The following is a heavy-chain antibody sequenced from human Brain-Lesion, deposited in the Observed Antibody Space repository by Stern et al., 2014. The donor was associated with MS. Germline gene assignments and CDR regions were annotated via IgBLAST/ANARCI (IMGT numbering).Heavy chain of an antibody. D-gene: IGHD7-27*01. CDR3: ARHWGTDL. CDR1: GGLFRSDA. Sequence: QVQLVQSGAEVRKPGSSVKVSCKAPGGLFRSDAISWVRQAPGQGLEWLGGIIPMTGEAHYAQKFLDRVTITADESTTTTYMDLNSLTSEDTALYYCARHWGTDLWGQGTLLTVSS. V-gene: IGHV1-69*01. CDR2: IIPMTGEA. J-gene: IGHJ5*02.